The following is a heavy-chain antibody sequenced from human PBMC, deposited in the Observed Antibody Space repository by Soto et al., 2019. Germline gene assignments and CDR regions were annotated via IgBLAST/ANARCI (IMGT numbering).Heavy chain of an antibody. Sequence: GPTLVNPTQTLTLTCTFSGVSFSTSGGGVGWIRQPPGKALEWLALIYWDDDERYSPSLKSRLTITRDTSKNQVVLKMTNMDPVDTDTYYCAHKIGLDNWFAPWGQGILVPVSS. D-gene: IGHD3-16*01. CDR1: GVSFSTSGGG. J-gene: IGHJ5*02. V-gene: IGHV2-5*02. CDR2: IYWDDDE. CDR3: AHKIGLDNWFAP.